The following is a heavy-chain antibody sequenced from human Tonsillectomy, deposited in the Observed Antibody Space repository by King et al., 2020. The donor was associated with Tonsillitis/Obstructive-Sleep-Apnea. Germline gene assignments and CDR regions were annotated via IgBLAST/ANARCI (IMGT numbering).Heavy chain of an antibody. J-gene: IGHJ4*02. Sequence: VQLVESGGGLGKPGGSLRLSCAASGFTFSSYSMNWVRQAPGKGLEWVSSIMSSSSYIYYADSVKGRFTISRDNAKNSLYLEMNSLRAEDTAVYYCARDGGLRGYSYGETFDYWGQGTLVTVSS. V-gene: IGHV3-21*01. CDR1: GFTFSSYS. CDR3: ARDGGLRGYSYGETFDY. D-gene: IGHD5-18*01. CDR2: IMSSSSYI.